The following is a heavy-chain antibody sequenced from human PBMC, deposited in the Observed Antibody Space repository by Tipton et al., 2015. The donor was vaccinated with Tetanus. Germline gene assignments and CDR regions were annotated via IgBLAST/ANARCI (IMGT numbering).Heavy chain of an antibody. CDR3: EAQRTSEDF. CDR1: GFTFSHFA. Sequence: GSLRLSCVASGFTFSHFAVSWVRRAPGRGLEWVSSLSHDGGNIYYADFARGRFTIPRDNSKNTLFLQMDDLRAEDTAIYYCEAQRTSEDFWGQGTLVTASS. J-gene: IGHJ4*02. CDR2: LSHDGGNI. D-gene: IGHD1-14*01. V-gene: IGHV3-23*01.